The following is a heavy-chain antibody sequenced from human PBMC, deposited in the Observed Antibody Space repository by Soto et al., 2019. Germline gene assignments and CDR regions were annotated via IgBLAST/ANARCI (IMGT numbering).Heavy chain of an antibody. V-gene: IGHV1-18*01. CDR2: ISASNGNT. D-gene: IGHD3-16*01. CDR1: GDTFTNYV. CDR3: GRYAALYSLDG. J-gene: IGHJ4*02. Sequence: QVQLVQSGAEVKKPGASVKVSCKSSGDTFTNYVITRVRQAPGQGLEWMGWISASNGNTNYAQKFQGRVTMTTDTVTSTAYMELRSLRSDDTAVYYCGRYAALYSLDGWGQGTLVTVSS.